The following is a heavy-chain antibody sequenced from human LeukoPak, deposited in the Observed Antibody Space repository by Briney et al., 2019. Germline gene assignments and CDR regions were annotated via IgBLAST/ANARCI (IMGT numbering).Heavy chain of an antibody. CDR3: ARDRNKVGGVFDY. J-gene: IGHJ4*02. D-gene: IGHD3-16*01. Sequence: PGGSLRLSCAASGFTFSSYSMNWVRQAPGKGLEWVSSISGSSSYIYYADSVKGRFTISRDNAKNSLYLQMNSLRAEDTAVYYCARDRNKVGGVFDYWGQGTLVTVSS. V-gene: IGHV3-21*01. CDR2: ISGSSSYI. CDR1: GFTFSSYS.